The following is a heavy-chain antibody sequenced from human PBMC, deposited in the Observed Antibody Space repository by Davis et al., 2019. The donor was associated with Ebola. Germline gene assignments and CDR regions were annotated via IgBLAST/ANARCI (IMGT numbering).Heavy chain of an antibody. CDR3: ARDRKITMTRIGGHAFDI. J-gene: IGHJ3*02. V-gene: IGHV1-18*01. D-gene: IGHD3-22*01. CDR1: GYTFTSYG. CDR2: ISAYNGNT. Sequence: AASVKVSCKASGYTFTSYGISWVRQAPGQGLEWMGWISAYNGNTNYAQKLQGRVTMTTDTSTSTAYMELRSLRSDDTAVYYCARDRKITMTRIGGHAFDIWGQGTTVTVSS.